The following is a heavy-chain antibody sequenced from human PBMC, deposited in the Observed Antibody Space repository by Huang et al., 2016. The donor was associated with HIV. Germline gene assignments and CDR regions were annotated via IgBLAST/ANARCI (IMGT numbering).Heavy chain of an antibody. V-gene: IGHV3-30-3*01. CDR2: ISFDGTNK. CDR1: GFIFSNSD. J-gene: IGHJ4*02. Sequence: QVQLVESGGGVVQPGRSLRLSCAASGFIFSNSDMYWVRQGPGKGLECVALISFDGTNKYYAGAVKGRFTISRDNSKDTLYLQMNSLRAEDTAIYYCAREEYYYHSSGSAISPRPFDSWGQGTLVTVSS. CDR3: AREEYYYHSSGSAISPRPFDS. D-gene: IGHD3-22*01.